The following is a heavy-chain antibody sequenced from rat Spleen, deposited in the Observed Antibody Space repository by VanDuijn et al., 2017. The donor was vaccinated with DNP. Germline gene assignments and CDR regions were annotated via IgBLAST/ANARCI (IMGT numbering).Heavy chain of an antibody. CDR3: ATHGSYYYVGYWYFDF. D-gene: IGHD1-12*02. CDR1: GFTFSDSA. CDR2: ISSDGSHT. J-gene: IGHJ1*01. Sequence: EVQLVESGGGLVQPGRSLKLSCAASGFTFSDSAMAWVRQTPTKGLDWVASISSDGSHTYYRDSVKGRFTISRDNAKSSLFLQMDSLRSEDTATYYCATHGSYYYVGYWYFDFWGPGTMVTVSS. V-gene: IGHV5-7*01.